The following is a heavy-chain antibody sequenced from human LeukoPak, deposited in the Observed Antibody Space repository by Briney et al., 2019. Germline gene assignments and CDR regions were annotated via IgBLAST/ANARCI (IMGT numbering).Heavy chain of an antibody. V-gene: IGHV4-39*01. Sequence: SETPSLTCLVTGGSMCKAIYWWGWFRQPPGEGLAWIASISYNGVTSYNPSLRSRVTISIDTSKKQLSLSVTSMTAADTAIYYCARLPSTDYSIDYWGQGTLVTVSA. CDR1: GGSMCKAIYW. J-gene: IGHJ4*02. D-gene: IGHD3-22*01. CDR3: ARLPSTDYSIDY. CDR2: ISYNGVT.